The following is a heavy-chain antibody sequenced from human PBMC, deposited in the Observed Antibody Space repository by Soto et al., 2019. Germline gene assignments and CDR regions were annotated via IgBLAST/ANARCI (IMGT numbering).Heavy chain of an antibody. J-gene: IGHJ5*02. D-gene: IGHD2-15*01. Sequence: LRLSCASSGFTFSSYGMHCVLHAPGKGLEWVAVISYDGSNKYYADSVKGRFTISRDNSKNTLYLQMNSLRAEDTAVYYCAKHSDSLADWFDPWGQGTLVTVSS. CDR1: GFTFSSYG. CDR2: ISYDGSNK. CDR3: AKHSDSLADWFDP. V-gene: IGHV3-30*18.